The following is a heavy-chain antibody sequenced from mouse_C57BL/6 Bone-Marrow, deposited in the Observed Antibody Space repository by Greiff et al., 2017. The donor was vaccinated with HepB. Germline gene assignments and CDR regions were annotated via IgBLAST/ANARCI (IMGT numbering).Heavy chain of an antibody. V-gene: IGHV1-53*01. Sequence: QVQLQQPGTELVKPGASVKLSCKASGYTFTSYWMHWVKQRPGQGLEWIGNINPSNGGTNYNETFKSKATLTVDKSSSTAYMQLSNLTSEDSAVYYCARVEGRLLRFDYWGQGTTLTVSS. D-gene: IGHD1-1*01. CDR2: INPSNGGT. CDR1: GYTFTSYW. CDR3: ARVEGRLLRFDY. J-gene: IGHJ2*01.